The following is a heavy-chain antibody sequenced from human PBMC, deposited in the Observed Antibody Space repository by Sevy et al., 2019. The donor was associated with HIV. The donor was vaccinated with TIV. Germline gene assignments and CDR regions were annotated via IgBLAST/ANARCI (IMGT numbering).Heavy chain of an antibody. D-gene: IGHD3-10*01. V-gene: IGHV1-24*01. CDR1: GYSLTKLS. CDR3: ATLYYYGSGSPRGWFDP. Sequence: ASVKVSCKVSGYSLTKLSMHWVRQAPGKGLEWMGGFDPEDGETIYAQKFQGRVTMTEDTSTDTAYMELSSLRSEDTAVYYLATLYYYGSGSPRGWFDPWGQGSLVTVSS. CDR2: FDPEDGET. J-gene: IGHJ5*02.